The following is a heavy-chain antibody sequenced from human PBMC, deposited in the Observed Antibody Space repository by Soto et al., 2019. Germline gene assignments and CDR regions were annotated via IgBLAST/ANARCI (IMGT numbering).Heavy chain of an antibody. CDR2: IYYSGST. D-gene: IGHD2-15*01. Sequence: PSETLSLTCTVSGGSISSSSYYWGWIRQPPGKGLEWIGSIYYSGSTYYNPSLKSRVTISVDTSKNQFSLKLSSVTAADTAVYYCASVSGGDFFDYWGQGTLVTVSS. CDR1: GGSISSSSYY. J-gene: IGHJ4*02. V-gene: IGHV4-39*01. CDR3: ASVSGGDFFDY.